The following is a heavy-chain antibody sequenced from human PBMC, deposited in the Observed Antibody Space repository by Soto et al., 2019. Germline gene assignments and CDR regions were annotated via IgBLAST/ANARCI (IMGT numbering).Heavy chain of an antibody. J-gene: IGHJ6*03. CDR2: ISGSGGST. V-gene: IGHV3-23*01. D-gene: IGHD3-10*01. CDR3: AKNYGSGSYTPYYYYYMDV. CDR1: GFTFSSYA. Sequence: EVQLLESGGGLVQPGGSLRLSCAASGFTFSSYAMSWVHQAPGKGLEWVSAISGSGGSTYYADSVKGRFTISRDNSKNTLYLQMNSLRAEDTAVYYCAKNYGSGSYTPYYYYYMDVWGKGTTVTVSS.